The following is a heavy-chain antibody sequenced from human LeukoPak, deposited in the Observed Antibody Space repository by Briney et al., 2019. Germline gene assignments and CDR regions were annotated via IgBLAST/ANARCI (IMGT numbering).Heavy chain of an antibody. V-gene: IGHV1-24*01. D-gene: IGHD4-17*01. CDR3: ATDRKVTTNLYYMDV. Sequence: ASVKVSCKVSGYTLTELSMHLVRQAPGKGLEWMGGFDPEDGETIYAQKFQGRVTMTEDTSTDTAYMELSSLRSEDTAVYYCATDRKVTTNLYYMDVWGKGTTVTVSS. CDR2: FDPEDGET. CDR1: GYTLTELS. J-gene: IGHJ6*03.